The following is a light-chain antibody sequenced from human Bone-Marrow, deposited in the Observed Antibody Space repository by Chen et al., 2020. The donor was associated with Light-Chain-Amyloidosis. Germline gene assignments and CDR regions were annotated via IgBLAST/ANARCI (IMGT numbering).Light chain of an antibody. V-gene: IGKV3-15*01. CDR1: QSVGRN. CDR3: QQYNNWPPEYT. CDR2: AAS. Sequence: EIVMTQSPATLSMSPGERASLSCRASQSVGRNIAGYQQKPGQAPRLLIYAASTRATGITARFSGSGSGTEFTLTISSLQSEDFAVYYCQQYNNWPPEYTFGQGTKLEIK. J-gene: IGKJ2*01.